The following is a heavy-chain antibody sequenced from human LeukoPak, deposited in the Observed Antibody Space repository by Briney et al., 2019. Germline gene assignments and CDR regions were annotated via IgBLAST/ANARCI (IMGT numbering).Heavy chain of an antibody. CDR1: GFTFSSYW. CDR3: ARLEYCSSTSCWGYYYYGMDV. Sequence: PGWSLRLSCAASGFTFSSYWMHWVRQAPGKGLVWVSRINSDGSSTSYADSVKGRFTISRDNAKNTLYLQMNSLRAEDTAVYYCARLEYCSSTSCWGYYYYGMDVWGQGTTVTVSS. J-gene: IGHJ6*02. CDR2: INSDGSST. V-gene: IGHV3-74*01. D-gene: IGHD2-2*01.